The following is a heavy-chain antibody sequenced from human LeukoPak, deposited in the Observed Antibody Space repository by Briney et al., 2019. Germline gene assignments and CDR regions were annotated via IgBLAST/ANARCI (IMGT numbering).Heavy chain of an antibody. CDR1: GFTFSGSA. CDR3: TRRIIAARPDYYGMDV. V-gene: IGHV3-73*01. Sequence: GGSLRLSCAASGFTFSGSAMHWVRQASGKGLEWVGRIRSIANSYATAYAASVKGRFTISRDDSKNTAYLQMNSLKTEDTAVYYCTRRIIAARPDYYGMDVWGQGTTVTVSS. J-gene: IGHJ6*02. D-gene: IGHD6-13*01. CDR2: IRSIANSYAT.